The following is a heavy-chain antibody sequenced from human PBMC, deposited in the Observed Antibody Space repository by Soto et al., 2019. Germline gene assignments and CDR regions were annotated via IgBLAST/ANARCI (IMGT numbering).Heavy chain of an antibody. Sequence: QVQLVESGGGVVQPGRSLRLSCAASGFTFSSYAMHWVRQAPGKGLEWVAGISYDGSNKYYADSVKGRFTISRDNSKNTLYLQMNSLRAEDTAVYYCASSSGWYWSFDYWGQGTLVTVSS. CDR1: GFTFSSYA. D-gene: IGHD6-19*01. J-gene: IGHJ4*02. CDR2: ISYDGSNK. CDR3: ASSSGWYWSFDY. V-gene: IGHV3-30-3*01.